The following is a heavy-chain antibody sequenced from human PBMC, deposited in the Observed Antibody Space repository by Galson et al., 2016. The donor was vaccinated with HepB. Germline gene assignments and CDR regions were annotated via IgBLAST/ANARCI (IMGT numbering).Heavy chain of an antibody. Sequence: ETLSLTCEVSGVSISDSNWWTWVRHVPGKGLEWIGEIYHTGTSNNNPFLSSRFTLSVDKSRNQFSLNLTSVTAADTAVYYCARAAIIPGARMVFDPWGQGILVTVSS. V-gene: IGHV4-4*02. CDR3: ARAAIIPGARMVFDP. J-gene: IGHJ5*02. D-gene: IGHD2-2*01. CDR2: IYHTGTS. CDR1: GVSISDSNW.